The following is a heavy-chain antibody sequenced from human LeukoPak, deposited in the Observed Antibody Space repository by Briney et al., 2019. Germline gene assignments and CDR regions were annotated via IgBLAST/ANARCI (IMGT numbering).Heavy chain of an antibody. CDR1: GFTFSSNS. J-gene: IGHJ4*02. CDR2: ISSSSSYI. Sequence: GGSLSLSCAASGFTFSSNSMNWVRQAPGKGLEWVSSISSSSSYIYYADSVKGRFTISRDNAKNSLYLQMNSLRAEDTAVYYCAREYYYDSSGYSYWGQGTLVTVSS. V-gene: IGHV3-21*01. D-gene: IGHD3-22*01. CDR3: AREYYYDSSGYSY.